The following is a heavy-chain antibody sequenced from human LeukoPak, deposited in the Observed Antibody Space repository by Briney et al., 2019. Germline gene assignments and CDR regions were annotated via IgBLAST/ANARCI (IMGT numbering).Heavy chain of an antibody. CDR2: INPNSGGT. Sequence: GASVKVSCKASGYTFTGYYMHWVRQAPGQGLEWMGWINPNSGGTNYAQKFQGRVTMTRDTSISTAYMELSRLRSDDTAVYYCARDRGQLGVERYFDYWGQGTLVTVSS. CDR1: GYTFTGYY. D-gene: IGHD6-6*01. J-gene: IGHJ4*02. CDR3: ARDRGQLGVERYFDY. V-gene: IGHV1-2*02.